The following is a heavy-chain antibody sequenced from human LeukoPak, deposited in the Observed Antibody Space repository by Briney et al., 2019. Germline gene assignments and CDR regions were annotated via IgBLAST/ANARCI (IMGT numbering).Heavy chain of an antibody. CDR1: GFTFSSYA. V-gene: IGHV3-23*01. CDR2: ISGSGGST. CDR3: AKDLHFTATKPGDY. J-gene: IGHJ4*02. Sequence: QPGGSLRLSCAASGFTFSSYAMSWVRQAPGKGLEWVSAISGSGGSTYYADSVKGRFTIPRDNSKNTLYLQMNSLRAEDTAVYYCAKDLHFTATKPGDYWGQGTLVTVSS. D-gene: IGHD2/OR15-2a*01.